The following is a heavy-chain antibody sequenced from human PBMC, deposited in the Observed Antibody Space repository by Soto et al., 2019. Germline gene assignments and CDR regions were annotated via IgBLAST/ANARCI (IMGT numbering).Heavy chain of an antibody. V-gene: IGHV4-34*01. CDR1: GGSFSGYY. CDR2: INHSGST. J-gene: IGHJ4*02. CDR3: ARVVGSSGDYFDY. D-gene: IGHD3-10*01. Sequence: PSETLSRTCAVYGGSFSGYYWSWIRQPPGKGLEWIGEINHSGSTNYNPSLKSRVTISVDTSKNQFSLKLSSVTAADTAVYYCARVVGSSGDYFDYWGQGTQVTVSS.